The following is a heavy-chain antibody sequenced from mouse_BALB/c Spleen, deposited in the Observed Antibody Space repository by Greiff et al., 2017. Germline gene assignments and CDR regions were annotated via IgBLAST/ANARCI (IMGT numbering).Heavy chain of an antibody. V-gene: IGHV1S137*01. CDR3: ARKEENYDYDDYYAMDY. D-gene: IGHD2-4*01. CDR1: GYTFTDYA. J-gene: IGHJ4*01. CDR2: ISTYYGDA. Sequence: VQLQQSGAELVRPGVSVKISCKGSGYTFTDYAMHWVKQSHAKSLEWIGVISTYYGDASYNQKFKGKATMTVDKSSSTAYMELARLTSEDSAIYYCARKEENYDYDDYYAMDYWGQGTSVTVSS.